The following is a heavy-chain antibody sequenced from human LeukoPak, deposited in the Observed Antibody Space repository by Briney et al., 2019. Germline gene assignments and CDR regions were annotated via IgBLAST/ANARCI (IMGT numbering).Heavy chain of an antibody. CDR3: ARDRNSGSSLDI. D-gene: IGHD6-6*01. Sequence: ASVRVSCKPSGYTFTRYGISWVRQAPGQGLEWMGWISTYNGDTKYAQKFQGRVTLTKDTPTSTAYMELRSLRSDDAAVYYCARDRNSGSSLDIWGQGTMLTVSS. J-gene: IGHJ3*02. V-gene: IGHV1-18*01. CDR2: ISTYNGDT. CDR1: GYTFTRYG.